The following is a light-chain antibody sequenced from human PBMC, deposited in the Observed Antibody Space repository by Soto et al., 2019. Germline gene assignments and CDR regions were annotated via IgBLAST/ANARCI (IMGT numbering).Light chain of an antibody. V-gene: IGKV1-39*01. CDR3: QQTYSTPLT. J-gene: IGKJ4*01. CDR2: AAS. Sequence: DVQMTKTPSSLSASVGDRVTITCRASQSISSYLNWYQQKPGKAPKLLIYAASSLQSGVPSRFSGSGSGTDFTLTISSLQPEDFATYYCQQTYSTPLTFGGWTKVDI. CDR1: QSISSY.